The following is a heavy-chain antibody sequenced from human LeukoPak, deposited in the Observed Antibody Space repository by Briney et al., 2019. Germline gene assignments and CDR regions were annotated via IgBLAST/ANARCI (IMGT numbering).Heavy chain of an antibody. CDR2: IFYSGNT. D-gene: IGHD4-17*01. J-gene: IGHJ2*01. Sequence: PSETLSLTCTVSGGSISSSTYYWGWIRQPPGKGLEWIGNIFYSGNTYYNPSLKSRVTMSVDTSKNQLSLKLSSVTAADTAVYYCAREARQDYALDLWGRGTLVTVSS. CDR3: AREARQDYALDL. V-gene: IGHV4-39*07. CDR1: GGSISSSTYY.